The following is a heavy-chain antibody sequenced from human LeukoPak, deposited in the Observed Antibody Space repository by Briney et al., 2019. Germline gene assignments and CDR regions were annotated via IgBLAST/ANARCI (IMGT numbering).Heavy chain of an antibody. J-gene: IGHJ6*03. Sequence: GSLRLSCAASGFTFSGDYMSWIRQPAGKGLEWIGRVYTSGSTNYNPSLKSRVTMSVDTSKNQFSLKLSSVTAADTAVYYCASERNYDSSGYYPGYYMDVWGKGTTVTVSS. CDR2: VYTSGST. CDR1: GFTFSGDY. D-gene: IGHD3-22*01. V-gene: IGHV4-4*07. CDR3: ASERNYDSSGYYPGYYMDV.